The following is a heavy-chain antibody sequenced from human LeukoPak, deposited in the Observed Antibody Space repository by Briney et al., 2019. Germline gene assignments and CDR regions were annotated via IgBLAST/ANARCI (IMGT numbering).Heavy chain of an antibody. CDR1: GFTFSNAR. CDR2: IKSKTDGGTT. J-gene: IGHJ4*02. Sequence: PGGSLRLSCAASGFTFSNARMSWVRQAPGKGLEWVGRIKSKTDGGTTDYAAPVKGRFTISRDDSKNTLYLQMNSLKTEDTAVYYCTTTTGGWLRDYWGQGTLVTVSS. D-gene: IGHD5-12*01. V-gene: IGHV3-15*01. CDR3: TTTTGGWLRDY.